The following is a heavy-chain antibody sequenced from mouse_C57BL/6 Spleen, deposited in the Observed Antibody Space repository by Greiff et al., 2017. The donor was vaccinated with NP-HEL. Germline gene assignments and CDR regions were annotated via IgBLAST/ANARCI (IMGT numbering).Heavy chain of an antibody. CDR3: ARELGRGGFAY. CDR2: ISSGSSTI. Sequence: EVKLMESGGGLVKPGGSLKLSCAASGFTFSDYGMHWVRQAPEKGLEWVAYISSGSSTISYADTVKGRFTISRDNAKNTLFLQMTSLRSEDTAMYYCARELGRGGFAYWGQGTLVTVSA. CDR1: GFTFSDYG. D-gene: IGHD4-1*01. V-gene: IGHV5-17*01. J-gene: IGHJ3*01.